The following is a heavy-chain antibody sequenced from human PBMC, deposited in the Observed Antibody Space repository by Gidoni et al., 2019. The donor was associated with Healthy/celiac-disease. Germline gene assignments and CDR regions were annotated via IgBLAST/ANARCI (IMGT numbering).Heavy chain of an antibody. CDR2: IKSKTDGGTT. V-gene: IGHV3-15*01. J-gene: IGHJ6*02. D-gene: IGHD3-10*01. CDR3: TTDPPPHYGWNYYYYGMDV. CDR1: GFTFSNAW. Sequence: EVQLVESGGGLVKPGGSLRLSCAASGFTFSNAWMSWVRQAPGKGLGWVGRIKSKTDGGTTDYAAPVKGRFTISRDDSKNTLYLQMNSLKTEDTAVYYCTTDPPPHYGWNYYYYGMDVWGQGTTVTVSS.